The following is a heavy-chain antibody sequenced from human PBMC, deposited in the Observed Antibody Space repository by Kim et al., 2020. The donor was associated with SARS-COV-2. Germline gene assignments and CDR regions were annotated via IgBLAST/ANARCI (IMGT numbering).Heavy chain of an antibody. Sequence: GGSLRLSCAASGFTFNSYNVNWVRQAPGKGLEWVSSISTSSTYIYYADSVKGRFTISRDNAQNSLYLQMNSLRVEDTAIYYCAREGAYGSGTYQVVDYWGQGTLVTVSS. CDR3: AREGAYGSGTYQVVDY. V-gene: IGHV3-21*01. J-gene: IGHJ4*02. CDR2: ISTSSTYI. D-gene: IGHD3-10*01. CDR1: GFTFNSYN.